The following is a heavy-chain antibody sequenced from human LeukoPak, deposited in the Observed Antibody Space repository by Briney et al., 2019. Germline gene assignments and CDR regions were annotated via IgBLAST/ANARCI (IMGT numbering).Heavy chain of an antibody. CDR1: GFSHAW. Sequence: GGSLRVSCAASGFSHAWMSWVRQTPGKGLEWVGRIKSKADGGTTDYVAPVKGRFTISRDDSKNTLYLQMNSLKTEDTAVYYCTTDREGGMDVWGQGTTVTVSS. CDR2: IKSKADGGTT. CDR3: TTDREGGMDV. V-gene: IGHV3-15*01. J-gene: IGHJ6*02.